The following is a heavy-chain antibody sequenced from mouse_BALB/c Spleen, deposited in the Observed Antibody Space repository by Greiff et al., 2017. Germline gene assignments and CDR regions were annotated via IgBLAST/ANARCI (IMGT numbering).Heavy chain of an antibody. D-gene: IGHD2-3*01. CDR2: IDPANGNT. CDR1: GFNIQDTY. J-gene: IGHJ3*01. V-gene: IGHV14-3*02. CDR3: ARGGGLLAPCFAY. Sequence: VQLQQSGAELVKPGASVKLSCTASGFNIQDTYMHWVKQRPEQGLEWIGRIDPANGNTKYDPKFQGKATITADTSSNTAYLQLSSLTSEDTAVYYCARGGGLLAPCFAYWGQGTLVTVSA.